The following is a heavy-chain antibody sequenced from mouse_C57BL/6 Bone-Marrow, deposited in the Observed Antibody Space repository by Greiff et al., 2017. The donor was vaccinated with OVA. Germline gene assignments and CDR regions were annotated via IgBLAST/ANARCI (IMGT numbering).Heavy chain of an antibody. J-gene: IGHJ1*03. CDR3: ARGRSYGSSYLWYFDG. Sequence: EVQLVESGGGLVKPGGSLKLSCAASGFTFSSYAMSWVRQTPEKRLEWVATISDGGSYTYYPDNLKGRFTIARDNAKNNRYLQMSHLKAEDTAMYYCARGRSYGSSYLWYFDGWGTGTTVTVSS. CDR1: GFTFSSYA. D-gene: IGHD1-1*01. V-gene: IGHV5-4*01. CDR2: ISDGGSYT.